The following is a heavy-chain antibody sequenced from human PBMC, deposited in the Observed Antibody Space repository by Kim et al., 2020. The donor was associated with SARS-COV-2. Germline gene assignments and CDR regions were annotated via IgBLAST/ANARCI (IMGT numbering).Heavy chain of an antibody. V-gene: IGHV5-10-1*01. Sequence: GESLKISCKGSGYSFTSYWISWVRQMPGKGLEWMGRIDPSDSYTNYSPSFQGHVTISADKSISTAYLQWSSLKASDTARYYCAGHKGSSGFELLWFGELLSWGQGTLVTVSS. CDR2: IDPSDSYT. J-gene: IGHJ5*02. D-gene: IGHD3-10*01. CDR3: AGHKGSSGFELLWFGELLS. CDR1: GYSFTSYW.